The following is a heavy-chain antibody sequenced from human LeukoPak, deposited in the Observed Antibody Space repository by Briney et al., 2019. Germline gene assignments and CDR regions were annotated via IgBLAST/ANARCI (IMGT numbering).Heavy chain of an antibody. Sequence: GGSLRLSCTASGFTFSTHSMHWVRQAPGKGPVWVSRINSDGSSTRYADPVTGRFTISRDNAKNTVYLQMNSLRAEDTAVYYCAKVLGGLWPGIDYWGQGTVVTVSS. CDR2: INSDGSST. D-gene: IGHD2-15*01. CDR1: GFTFSTHS. CDR3: AKVLGGLWPGIDY. J-gene: IGHJ4*02. V-gene: IGHV3-74*01.